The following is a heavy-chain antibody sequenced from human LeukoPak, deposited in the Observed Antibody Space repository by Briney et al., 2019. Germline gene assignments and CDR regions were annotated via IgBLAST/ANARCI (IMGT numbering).Heavy chain of an antibody. D-gene: IGHD6-19*01. CDR1: GFTFSNFA. Sequence: GGSLRLSCAASGFTFSNFAMHWVRQAPGKGLEHVAVVSSDGSTKYYPDSVRGRFIISRDNFKSTVYLQMNSLRIDDTAVYHRAKDGGKAVAGTFDYWGQGTLVTVSS. J-gene: IGHJ4*02. CDR3: AKDGGKAVAGTFDY. CDR2: VSSDGSTK. V-gene: IGHV3-30*04.